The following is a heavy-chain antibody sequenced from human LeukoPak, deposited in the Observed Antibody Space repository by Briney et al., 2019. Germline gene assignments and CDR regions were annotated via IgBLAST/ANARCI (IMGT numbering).Heavy chain of an antibody. CDR3: ARHREGYSSTWHAW. Sequence: PSETLSLTCKVSGGSISSSSYYWGWIRQPPGKGLDWIGSIYYSGSTYYNPSLKSRVTISVDTSKNQFFLKLSSVTAADTAVYYCARHREGYSSTWHAWWGQGTLVTVSS. CDR1: GGSISSSSYY. CDR2: IYYSGST. D-gene: IGHD6-13*01. J-gene: IGHJ4*02. V-gene: IGHV4-39*01.